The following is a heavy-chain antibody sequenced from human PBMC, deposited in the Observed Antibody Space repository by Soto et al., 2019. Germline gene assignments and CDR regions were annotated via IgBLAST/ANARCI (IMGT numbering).Heavy chain of an antibody. D-gene: IGHD2-2*01. CDR2: IGTAGDT. J-gene: IGHJ6*02. Sequence: GGSLRLSCAASGFTFSSYDMHWVRQATGKGLEWVSAIGTAGDTYYPGSVKGRFTISRENAKNSLYLQMNSLRAGDTAVYYGARSPTPYCSSTSCYYYYGMDVWGQGTTVTVSS. CDR3: ARSPTPYCSSTSCYYYYGMDV. CDR1: GFTFSSYD. V-gene: IGHV3-13*01.